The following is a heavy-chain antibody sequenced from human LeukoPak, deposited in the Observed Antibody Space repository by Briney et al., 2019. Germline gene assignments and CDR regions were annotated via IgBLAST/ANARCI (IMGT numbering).Heavy chain of an antibody. CDR1: GFTFSSYW. Sequence: GGSLRLSCAASGFTFSSYWMHWVRQAPGKGLVWVSRINSDGSSTSYADSVKGRFTISRDNAKNTLYLQMNSLRAEDTAVYYCVNRGYCSGGSCYRAGYFDYWGQGTLVTVSS. D-gene: IGHD2-15*01. V-gene: IGHV3-74*01. J-gene: IGHJ4*02. CDR2: INSDGSST. CDR3: VNRGYCSGGSCYRAGYFDY.